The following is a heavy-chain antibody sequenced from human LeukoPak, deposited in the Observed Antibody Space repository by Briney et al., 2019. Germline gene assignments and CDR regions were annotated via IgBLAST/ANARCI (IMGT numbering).Heavy chain of an antibody. CDR3: ARHSYGDYAFHY. V-gene: IGHV4-59*01. J-gene: IGHJ4*02. CDR1: GGSISSYY. CDR2: IYYTGST. D-gene: IGHD4-17*01. Sequence: KASETLSLTCTVSGGSISSYYWSWIRQPPGKGLEWIGYIYYTGSTNYNPSLKSRVTMSADTSKNQFSLKLSSVTAADTAVYYCARHSYGDYAFHYWGQGTLVTVSS.